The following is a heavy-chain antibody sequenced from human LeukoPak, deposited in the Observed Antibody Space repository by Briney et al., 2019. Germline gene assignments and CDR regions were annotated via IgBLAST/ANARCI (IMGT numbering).Heavy chain of an antibody. D-gene: IGHD3-16*01. CDR1: GGSISSGDYY. Sequence: SQTLSLTCTVSGGSISSGDYYWDWIRQSPGKGLEWIGNIYYDGSTHYNPSLKSRVTISVDTSKNQFSLKLSSVTAADTALYYCARQGEYTTSLGRKQFDYWGQGTLVTVSS. J-gene: IGHJ4*02. CDR2: IYYDGST. CDR3: ARQGEYTTSLGRKQFDY. V-gene: IGHV4-39*01.